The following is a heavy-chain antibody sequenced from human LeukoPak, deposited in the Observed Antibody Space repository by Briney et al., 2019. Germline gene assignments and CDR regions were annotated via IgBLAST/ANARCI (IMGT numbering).Heavy chain of an antibody. Sequence: PSETLSLTCAVYGGSFSGYYWSWIRRPPGKGLEWIGEINHSGSTNYNPSLKSRVTISVDTSKNQFSLKLSSVTAADTAVYYCARQYYYYYMDVWGKGTTVTVSS. CDR1: GGSFSGYY. CDR3: ARQYYYYYMDV. V-gene: IGHV4-34*01. CDR2: INHSGST. J-gene: IGHJ6*03.